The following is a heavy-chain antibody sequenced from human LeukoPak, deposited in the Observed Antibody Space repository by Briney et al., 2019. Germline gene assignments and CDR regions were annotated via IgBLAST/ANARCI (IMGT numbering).Heavy chain of an antibody. V-gene: IGHV4-34*01. J-gene: IGHJ4*02. CDR3: ARDGITYYFDY. CDR1: GGSLSGYY. D-gene: IGHD1-14*01. CDR2: INHSGST. Sequence: PSETLSLTCAVYGGSLSGYYWSWIRQPPGKGLEWIGEINHSGSTNYNPSLKSRITISVDTSKNQFSLKLSSVTAADTAVYYCARDGITYYFDYWGQGTLVTVSS.